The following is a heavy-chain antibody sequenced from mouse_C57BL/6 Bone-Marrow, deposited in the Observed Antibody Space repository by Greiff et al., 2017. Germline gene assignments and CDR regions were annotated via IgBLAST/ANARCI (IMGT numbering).Heavy chain of an antibody. CDR1: GYTFTSYW. CDR2: IDPSDSYT. CDR3: AMIYYEYPFAY. J-gene: IGHJ3*01. V-gene: IGHV1-69*01. D-gene: IGHD2-4*01. Sequence: QVQLQQPGAELVMPGASVKLSCKASGYTFTSYWMHWVKQRPGQGLEWIGEIDPSDSYTNYNQKFKGKSTLTVDKSSSTAYMQLSSLTSEDSAVYYCAMIYYEYPFAYWGEGTLVTVSA.